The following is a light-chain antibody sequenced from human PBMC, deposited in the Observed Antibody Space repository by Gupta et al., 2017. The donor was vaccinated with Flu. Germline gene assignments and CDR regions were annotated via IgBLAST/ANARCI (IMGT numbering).Light chain of an antibody. V-gene: IGKV3-11*01. Sequence: ENVLTQSPATLSLSPGERATLSCRASQSVSSYLAWYQQKPGQAPRLLIYDASNMATGIPARFSGSGSGTDFTLTISSLEPEDFAVYYCQQRSNWPPAFGPETKVDIK. CDR2: DAS. CDR3: QQRSNWPPA. J-gene: IGKJ3*01. CDR1: QSVSSY.